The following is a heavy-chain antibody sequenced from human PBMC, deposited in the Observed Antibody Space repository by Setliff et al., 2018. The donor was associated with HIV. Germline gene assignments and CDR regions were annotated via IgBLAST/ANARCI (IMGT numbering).Heavy chain of an antibody. CDR2: ISAYNGNT. V-gene: IGHV1-18*01. CDR3: ARLSRDGYNGGGWFDP. J-gene: IGHJ5*02. CDR1: GYTFTSYG. Sequence: GASVKVSCKASGYTFTSYGISWVRQAPGQGLEWMGWISAYNGNTNYAQKLQGRVTMTTDTSTSTAYMELRSLRSDDTAVYYRARLSRDGYNGGGWFDPWGQGTLVTVSS. D-gene: IGHD2-21*01.